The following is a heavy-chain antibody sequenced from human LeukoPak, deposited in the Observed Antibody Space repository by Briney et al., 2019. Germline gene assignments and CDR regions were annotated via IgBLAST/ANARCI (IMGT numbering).Heavy chain of an antibody. CDR1: GFTFSSYS. Sequence: GGSLRLSCAASGFTFSSYSMNWVRQAPGKGLEWVSSISSSSYIYYADSVKGRFTISRDNAKNSLYLQMNSLRAEDTAVYYCARVIQLLYYYYYMDVWGKGTTVTVSS. J-gene: IGHJ6*03. D-gene: IGHD2-2*01. V-gene: IGHV3-21*01. CDR3: ARVIQLLYYYYYMDV. CDR2: ISSSSYI.